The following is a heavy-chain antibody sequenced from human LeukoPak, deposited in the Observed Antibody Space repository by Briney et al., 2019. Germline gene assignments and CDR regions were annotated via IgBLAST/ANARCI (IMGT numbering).Heavy chain of an antibody. J-gene: IGHJ5*02. CDR1: GFTFSDYY. D-gene: IGHD3-3*01. CDR2: ISSSGSTI. CDR3: AKTAYYDFWSGNGNWFDP. V-gene: IGHV3-11*01. Sequence: GGTLRLSCAASGFTFSDYYMSWIRQAPGKGLVWVSYISSSGSTIYYTDSVKGRFTISRHNAQNSLYLQMNSLRADDTAAYYCAKTAYYDFWSGNGNWFDPWGQGTLVTVSS.